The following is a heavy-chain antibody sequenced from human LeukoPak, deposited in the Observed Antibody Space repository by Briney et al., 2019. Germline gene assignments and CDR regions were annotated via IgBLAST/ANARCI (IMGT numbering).Heavy chain of an antibody. V-gene: IGHV3-30-3*01. D-gene: IGHD6-13*01. CDR3: AILGYSSSVFDC. CDR1: GFTFSNYA. J-gene: IGHJ4*02. CDR2: ISKDGTNK. Sequence: GSLRLSCAASGFTFSNYAIHWVRQAPGKGLEWAALISKDGTNKYYPDSVKGRFTISRDNSKNTLYLQMNSLRAEDTAVYYCAILGYSSSVFDCWGQGTLVTVSS.